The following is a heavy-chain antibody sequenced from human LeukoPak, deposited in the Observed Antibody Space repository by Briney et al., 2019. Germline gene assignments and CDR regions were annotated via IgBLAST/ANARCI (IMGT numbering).Heavy chain of an antibody. CDR2: SQTPKPNSCTT. CDR1: GFAITAHH. CDR3: VRVVTTSSGWYHFDN. D-gene: IGHD6-13*01. V-gene: IGHV3-72*01. Sequence: GGSLRLSSAASGFAITAHHMDWVRQAPGKGVEWVARSQTPKPNSCTTESAPSVKSRLTISTDKSQNLPYLKLKCLHCEDTAVYYCVRVVTTSSGWYHFDNWGEGGLVTVSS. J-gene: IGHJ4*02.